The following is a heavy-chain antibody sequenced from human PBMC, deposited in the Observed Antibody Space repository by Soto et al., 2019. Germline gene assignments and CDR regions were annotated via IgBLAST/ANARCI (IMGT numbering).Heavy chain of an antibody. D-gene: IGHD2-2*01. CDR3: AREAGYCSSTSCYGADYYYYGMDV. CDR2: IIPILGIA. V-gene: IGHV1-69*08. CDR1: GGTFSSYT. J-gene: IGHJ6*02. Sequence: QVQLVQSGAEVKKPGSSVKVSCKASGGTFSSYTISWVRQAPGQGLEWMGRIIPILGIANYARKFQGRVTITAAKSTSTAYMELSSLRSEDTAVYYCAREAGYCSSTSCYGADYYYYGMDVWGQGTTVTVSS.